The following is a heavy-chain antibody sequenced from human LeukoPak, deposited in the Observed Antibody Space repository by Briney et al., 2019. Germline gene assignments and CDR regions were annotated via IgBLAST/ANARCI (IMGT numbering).Heavy chain of an antibody. D-gene: IGHD6-6*01. CDR2: ISSSSSYI. V-gene: IGHV3-21*01. Sequence: KSGGSLRLSCAASGFTFSSYAMSWVRQAPGKGLEWVSSISSSSSYIYYADSVKGRFTISRDNAKNSLYLQMNSLRAEDTAVYYCARVGAARRRYYFGYWGQGTLVTVSS. CDR3: ARVGAARRRYYFGY. CDR1: GFTFSSYA. J-gene: IGHJ4*02.